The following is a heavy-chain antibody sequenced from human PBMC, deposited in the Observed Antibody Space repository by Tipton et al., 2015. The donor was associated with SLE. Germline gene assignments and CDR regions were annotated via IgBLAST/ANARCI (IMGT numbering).Heavy chain of an antibody. D-gene: IGHD1/OR15-1a*01. CDR1: GFTVSSNY. Sequence: GSLRLSCAASGFTVSSNYMSWVRQAPGKGLEWVSVIYSGGRTYYADSVKGRFTISRDNSKDTLYLQMNRLRAEDTAVYYCAKDQAITGTNWFDPWGQGTLVTVSS. J-gene: IGHJ5*02. CDR3: AKDQAITGTNWFDP. CDR2: IYSGGRT. V-gene: IGHV3-53*01.